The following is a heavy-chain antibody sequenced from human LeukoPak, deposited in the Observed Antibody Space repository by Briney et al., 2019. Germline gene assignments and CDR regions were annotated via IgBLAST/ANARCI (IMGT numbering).Heavy chain of an antibody. J-gene: IGHJ6*03. Sequence: ASVKVSCKASGYTFTGYDINWVRQATGQGLEWMGWMNPNSGNTGYAQKFQGRVTITRNTSISTAYMELSSLRSEDTAVYYCARGREAAAGVPLYYMDVWGKGTTVTVSS. V-gene: IGHV1-8*03. CDR2: MNPNSGNT. D-gene: IGHD6-13*01. CDR1: GYTFTGYD. CDR3: ARGREAAAGVPLYYMDV.